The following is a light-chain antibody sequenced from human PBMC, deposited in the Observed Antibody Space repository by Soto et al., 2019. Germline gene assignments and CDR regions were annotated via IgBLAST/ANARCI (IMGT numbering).Light chain of an antibody. V-gene: IGKV3D-15*01. J-gene: IGKJ1*01. Sequence: ILMTQSPATLSVSAGDGATLSCRASQSVDSNLAWYQQKPGQTPRLLMYGASTRPTGIPARLSGSGSGTEFTLTIISLQSEDSAVYYCQQYQTLWTFGQGTKVDIK. CDR3: QQYQTLWT. CDR1: QSVDSN. CDR2: GAS.